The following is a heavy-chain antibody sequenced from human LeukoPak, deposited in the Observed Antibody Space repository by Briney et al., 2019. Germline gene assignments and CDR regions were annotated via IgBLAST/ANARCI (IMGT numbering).Heavy chain of an antibody. V-gene: IGHV4-59*08. D-gene: IGHD3-16*01. Sequence: SETLSLTCTVSGGSIRNYYCSWIRQPPGTGLEWVGYIYYSGSTSYNPSLKSRVTISVDTSKNQFSLKLSSVTAADTAVYYCARHFTGPGTYTPYFGMDVWGQGTTVTVSS. CDR1: GGSIRNYY. CDR3: ARHFTGPGTYTPYFGMDV. CDR2: IYYSGST. J-gene: IGHJ6*02.